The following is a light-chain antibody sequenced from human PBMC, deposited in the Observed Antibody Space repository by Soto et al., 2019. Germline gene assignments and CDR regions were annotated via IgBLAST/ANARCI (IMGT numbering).Light chain of an antibody. CDR1: QSVSSN. V-gene: IGKV3-15*01. J-gene: IGKJ3*01. CDR2: GAS. CDR3: QQSNNWPPIT. Sequence: EIVMTQSPATLSVSPGERATLSCRARQSVSSNLAWYQQKPGQAPRLLIYGASTRATGIPARFSVTRSGTAFTLTISSLQSEDFAVYSCQQSNNWPPITFGPGTKVDIK.